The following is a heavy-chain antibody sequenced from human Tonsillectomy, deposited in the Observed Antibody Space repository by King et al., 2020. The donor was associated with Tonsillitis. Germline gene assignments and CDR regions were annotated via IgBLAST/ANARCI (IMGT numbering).Heavy chain of an antibody. J-gene: IGHJ4*02. D-gene: IGHD3-22*01. CDR1: GFSLSTSGMC. CDR2: IDWDDDK. CDR3: ARIGYYYDSSGYYYGDY. Sequence: TLKESGPALVKPTQTLTLTCTFSGFSLSTSGMCVSWIRQPPGKALEWLARIDWDDDKYYSTSLKTRLTISKDTSKNQVVLTMTNMDPVDTATYYCARIGYYYDSSGYYYGDYWGQGTLVTVSS. V-gene: IGHV2-70*11.